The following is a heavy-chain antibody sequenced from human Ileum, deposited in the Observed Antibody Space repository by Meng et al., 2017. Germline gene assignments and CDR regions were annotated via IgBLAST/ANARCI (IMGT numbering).Heavy chain of an antibody. CDR1: GGSISSAGYY. CDR2: MYYRGTS. CDR3: AREAALDMNAFDI. J-gene: IGHJ3*02. D-gene: IGHD2-2*03. Sequence: QVQLQESGPGPVKPSQTLSLTCTVSGGSISSAGYYWGWIRQHPGKGLEWIGYMYYRGTSYYNPSLRSRASISVDTSKNELSLKLTSVTAADTAIYYCAREAALDMNAFDILGQGTMVTVSS. V-gene: IGHV4-31*03.